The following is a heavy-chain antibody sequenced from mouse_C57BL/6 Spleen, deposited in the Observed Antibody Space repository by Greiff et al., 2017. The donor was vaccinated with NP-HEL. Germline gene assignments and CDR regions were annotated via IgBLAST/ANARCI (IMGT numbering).Heavy chain of an antibody. J-gene: IGHJ3*01. D-gene: IGHD1-1*01. CDR1: GYTFTSYW. CDR3: ASMDGSSWFAY. Sequence: QVQLQQPGTELVKPGASVKLSCKASGYTFTSYWMHWVKQRPGPGLEWIGNINPSNGGTNYIEKFKSKATLTVDKSSSTAYLQLSSLTSEDSAVYYCASMDGSSWFAYWGQGTLVTVSA. V-gene: IGHV1-53*01. CDR2: INPSNGGT.